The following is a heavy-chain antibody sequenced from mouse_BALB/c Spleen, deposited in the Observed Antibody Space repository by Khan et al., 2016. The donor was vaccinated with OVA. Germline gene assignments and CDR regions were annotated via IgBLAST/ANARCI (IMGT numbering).Heavy chain of an antibody. Sequence: QIQLVQSGAELAKPGASVKMSCKASGYTFINYWILWVKQRPGKGLEWIGYINPSTGYTEYNQNFKDQATFTADKSYSTAYMQLSSLTSEDSAVYYCARRGLRWDFDYWGQGTPLTVSS. J-gene: IGHJ2*01. V-gene: IGHV1-7*01. CDR1: GYTFINYW. D-gene: IGHD1-1*01. CDR3: ARRGLRWDFDY. CDR2: INPSTGYT.